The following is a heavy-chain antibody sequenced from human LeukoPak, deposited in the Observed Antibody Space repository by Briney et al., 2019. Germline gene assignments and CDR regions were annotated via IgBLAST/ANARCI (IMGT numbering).Heavy chain of an antibody. CDR1: GFTFSSYA. J-gene: IGHJ4*02. D-gene: IGHD1-26*01. CDR3: ARERTLVGATEPMWNGDFDY. Sequence: GGSLRLSCAASGFTFSSYAMHWVRQAPGKGLEYVSAISSNGGSTYYVNSVKGRFTISRDNSKNTLYLQMNSLRAEDTAVYYCARERTLVGATEPMWNGDFDYWGQGTLVTVSS. CDR2: ISSNGGST. V-gene: IGHV3-64*01.